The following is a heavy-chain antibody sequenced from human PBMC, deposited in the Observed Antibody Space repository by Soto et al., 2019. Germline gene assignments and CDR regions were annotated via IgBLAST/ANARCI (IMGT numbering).Heavy chain of an antibody. D-gene: IGHD3-16*01. J-gene: IGHJ4*02. Sequence: QVQLQESGPWLVKPSQTLSLTCTVSGGSISSDPYYWSWIRQHPGKGLEYIGYIYYSGSTYYNPSLKSRLTISRDTSKNQFSLRLSSVTAADTAVYYCARNDGDYPDYWGQGTLVTVSS. V-gene: IGHV4-31*03. CDR2: IYYSGST. CDR1: GGSISSDPYY. CDR3: ARNDGDYPDY.